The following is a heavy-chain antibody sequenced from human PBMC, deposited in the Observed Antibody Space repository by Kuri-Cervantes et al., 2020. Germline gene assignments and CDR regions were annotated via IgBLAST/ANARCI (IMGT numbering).Heavy chain of an antibody. CDR3: ARDLGAGEVRFGEFVKGAMDV. Sequence: ASVKVSCKASGYTFTSYDINWVRQATGQGLEWTGWMNPNSGNTGYAQKFQGRVTMTRNTSISTAYMELSSPRSEDTAVYYCARDLGAGEVRFGEFVKGAMDVWGQGTTVTVSS. D-gene: IGHD3-10*01. CDR2: MNPNSGNT. CDR1: GYTFTSYD. V-gene: IGHV1-8*01. J-gene: IGHJ6*02.